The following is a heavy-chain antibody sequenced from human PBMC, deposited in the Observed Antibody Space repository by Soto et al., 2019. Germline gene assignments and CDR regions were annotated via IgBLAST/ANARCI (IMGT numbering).Heavy chain of an antibody. CDR2: LYTGGSA. V-gene: IGHV3-53*01. CDR3: ASSFNDWTTYFDY. CDR1: GFSVTDHY. D-gene: IGHD3-9*01. J-gene: IGHJ4*02. Sequence: GGSLRLSCAASGFSVTDHYMTWVRQAPGKGLDWVSVLYTGGSAYYGYSVKGRFTISRDSSTNTLYLQMNSLKVGDTAFYFCASSFNDWTTYFDYWSEGTLVTFSS.